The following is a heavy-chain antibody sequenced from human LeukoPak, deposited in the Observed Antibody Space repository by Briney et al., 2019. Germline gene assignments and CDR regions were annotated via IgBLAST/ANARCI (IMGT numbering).Heavy chain of an antibody. D-gene: IGHD4-17*01. V-gene: IGHV1-2*02. CDR2: VNPNSGGT. CDR3: ARGSGDYAAFDI. J-gene: IGHJ3*02. Sequence: ASVKVSCKASGYTFTGYYMHWVRQAPGQGLEWMGWVNPNSGGTNYAQKFQGRVTMTRDTSISTAYMELSRLRSDDTAVYYCARGSGDYAAFDIWGQGTMVTVSS. CDR1: GYTFTGYY.